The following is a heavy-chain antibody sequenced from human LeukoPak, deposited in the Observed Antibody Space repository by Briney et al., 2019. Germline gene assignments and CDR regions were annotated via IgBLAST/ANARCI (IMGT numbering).Heavy chain of an antibody. J-gene: IGHJ4*02. CDR3: ARHRRGTSYFDY. D-gene: IGHD2-8*01. Sequence: GESLEISCKGSGYSLTNYWIGWVRQMSGKGLEWMGIIYPDDSDTRYSPSFQGQVTISADKSISTAYLQWNSLKASDTAIYYCARHRRGTSYFDYWGQGTLVTVSS. CDR2: IYPDDSDT. V-gene: IGHV5-51*01. CDR1: GYSLTNYW.